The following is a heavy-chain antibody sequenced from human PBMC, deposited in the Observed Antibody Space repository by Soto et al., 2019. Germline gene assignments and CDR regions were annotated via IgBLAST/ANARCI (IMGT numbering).Heavy chain of an antibody. CDR1: AYSISSSNW. D-gene: IGHD5-18*01. V-gene: IGHV4-28*03. Sequence: SETLSLTCAVSAYSISSSNWWGWIRQPPGNGLEWIGYIYYSGTTYYKPSLKSRVTMSVDKSKNQFSLKLTSMTAADTAVYYCARGGVDTAMGLIWYFDLWGRGTLVTVSS. J-gene: IGHJ2*01. CDR3: ARGGVDTAMGLIWYFDL. CDR2: IYYSGTT.